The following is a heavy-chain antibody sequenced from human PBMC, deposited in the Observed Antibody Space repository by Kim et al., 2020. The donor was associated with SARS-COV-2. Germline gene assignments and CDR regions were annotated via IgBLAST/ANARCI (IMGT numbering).Heavy chain of an antibody. CDR1: GFTFSDYA. D-gene: IGHD3-22*01. Sequence: GGSLRLSCAASGFTFSDYAMHWVRQAPGKGLEWVAVISYDGSNKYYADSVKGRFTISRDNSKNTLYLQMNSLRAEDTAVYYCARDDDTSGYYYVEYFQH. CDR2: ISYDGSNK. V-gene: IGHV3-30*04. CDR3: ARDDDTSGYYYVEYFQH. J-gene: IGHJ1*01.